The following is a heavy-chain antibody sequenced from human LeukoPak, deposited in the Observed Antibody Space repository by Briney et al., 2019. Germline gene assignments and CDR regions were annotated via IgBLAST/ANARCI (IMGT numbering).Heavy chain of an antibody. CDR1: GDSVFSNSAA. CDR3: AREVAGTYAFDI. CDR2: TYYRSKWYN. D-gene: IGHD2-15*01. Sequence: SQTLSLTCAISGDSVFSNSAAWNWIRRSPSRGLEWLGRTYYRSKWYNDYAVSVKSRVTINPDTSKNQFSLQLNSVTPEDTAVYYCAREVAGTYAFDIWGQGTMVTASS. J-gene: IGHJ3*02. V-gene: IGHV6-1*01.